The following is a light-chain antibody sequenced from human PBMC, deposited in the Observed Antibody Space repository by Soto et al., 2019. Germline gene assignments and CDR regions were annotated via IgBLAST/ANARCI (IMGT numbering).Light chain of an antibody. CDR1: NIGSKS. CDR2: DDS. V-gene: IGLV3-21*02. Sequence: SYELTQPPSVSVAPGQTARITCGGNNIGSKSVHGYQQKPGQATVLVVYDDSDRPSGIPGRFSGSNSGNTATLTISRVEAWDEDDYYCQVWDSSSDHAVFGEGTQLTVL. CDR3: QVWDSSSDHAV. J-gene: IGLJ7*01.